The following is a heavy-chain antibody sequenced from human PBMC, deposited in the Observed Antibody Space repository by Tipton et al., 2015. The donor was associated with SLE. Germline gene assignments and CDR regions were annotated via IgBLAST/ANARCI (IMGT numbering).Heavy chain of an antibody. D-gene: IGHD1-1*01. J-gene: IGHJ6*02. V-gene: IGHV3-53*05. CDR2: IADDGST. Sequence: SLRLSCAASGFTFNTYSMNWVRRAPGKGLEWVSVIADDGSTNYADSAKGRFTVSRDSSKNTVYLQMKRLTTEDTAIYYCAKDLHWYGMDVWGLGTTVTVSS. CDR1: GFTFNTYS. CDR3: AKDLHWYGMDV.